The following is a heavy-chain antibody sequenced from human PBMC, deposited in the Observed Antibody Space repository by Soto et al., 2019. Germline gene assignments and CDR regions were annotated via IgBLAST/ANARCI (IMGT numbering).Heavy chain of an antibody. D-gene: IGHD5-18*01. CDR2: ISWNSGSI. CDR1: GFTFDDYA. J-gene: IGHJ4*02. V-gene: IGHV3-9*01. Sequence: PGGSLRLSCAASGFTFDDYAMHWVRQAPGKGLEWVSGISWNSGSIGYADSVKGRFTISRDNAKNSLYLQMNSLRAEDTALYYCASDLSDVGSYGEARFSYWGQGTLVTVSS. CDR3: ASDLSDVGSYGEARFSY.